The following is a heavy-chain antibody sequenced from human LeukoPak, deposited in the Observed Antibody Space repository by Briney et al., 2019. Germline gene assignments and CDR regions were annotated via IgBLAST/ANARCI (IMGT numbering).Heavy chain of an antibody. D-gene: IGHD6-13*01. CDR2: IYYSGST. CDR3: ARGVTAAGLDY. J-gene: IGHJ4*02. V-gene: IGHV4-59*08. CDR1: GGSISSYY. Sequence: SETLSLTCTVSGGSISSYYWSWIRQPPGKGLEWIGYIYYSGSTNYNPSLKSRVTISVDTSKNQFSLKLNSVTAADTAVYYCARGVTAAGLDYWGQGTLVTVSS.